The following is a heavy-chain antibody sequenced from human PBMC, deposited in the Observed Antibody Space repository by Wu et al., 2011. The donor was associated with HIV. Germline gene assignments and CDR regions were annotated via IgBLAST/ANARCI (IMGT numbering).Heavy chain of an antibody. CDR1: RYTFTTYY. CDR2: INPNSGDT. J-gene: IGHJ4*02. Sequence: QVHLVQSGTEVKKPGASVKVSCKASRYTFTTYYIHWVRQAPGQGLEWMGWINPNSGDTSYAQKFPGRVTMTRDTSISTVYMDLSRLRSDDTAVYYCGAARAGPSKIDFWGQGTLVTVSS. D-gene: IGHD6-19*01. CDR3: GAARAGPSKIDF. V-gene: IGHV1-2*02.